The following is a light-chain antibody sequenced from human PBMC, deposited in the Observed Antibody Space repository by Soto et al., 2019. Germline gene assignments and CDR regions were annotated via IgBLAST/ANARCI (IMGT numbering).Light chain of an antibody. J-gene: IGKJ5*01. CDR3: QQGYSTSVT. Sequence: ILMTPSPSSLAASTWDRVAITWRASQGISRYLAWYQQKPGKAPKLLIYAASSLQSGVPSRFSGSGSGTDFTLTISSLQPEDFATYYCQQGYSTSVTFGQGTRLENK. CDR1: QGISRY. V-gene: IGKV1-8*01. CDR2: AAS.